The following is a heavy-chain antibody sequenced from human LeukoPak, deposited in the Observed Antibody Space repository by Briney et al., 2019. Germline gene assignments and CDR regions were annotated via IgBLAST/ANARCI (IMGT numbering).Heavy chain of an antibody. CDR2: INHSGST. D-gene: IGHD2-15*01. J-gene: IGHJ6*02. CDR1: GGSFSGYY. Sequence: SETLSLTCAVYGGSFSGYYWSWIRQPPGKGLEWIGEINHSGSTNYNPSLKSRVTISVDTSKNQFSLKLSSVTAADTAVYYCARQADCSGGSCYSYYYYGMDVWGQGTTVTVSS. CDR3: ARQADCSGGSCYSYYYYGMDV. V-gene: IGHV4-34*01.